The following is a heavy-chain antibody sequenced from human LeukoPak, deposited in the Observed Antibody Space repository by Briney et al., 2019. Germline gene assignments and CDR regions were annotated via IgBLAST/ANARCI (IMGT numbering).Heavy chain of an antibody. CDR1: GGIFSSYA. J-gene: IGHJ6*03. Sequence: SVKVSCKASGGIFSSYAISWVRQAPGQGLEWMGGIIPIFGTANYAQKFQGRVTITADESTSTAYMELSSLRSEDTAVYYCATDLYSSGWYDPENYYYYYMDVWGKGTTVTVSS. CDR3: ATDLYSSGWYDPENYYYYYMDV. CDR2: IIPIFGTA. V-gene: IGHV1-69*01. D-gene: IGHD6-19*01.